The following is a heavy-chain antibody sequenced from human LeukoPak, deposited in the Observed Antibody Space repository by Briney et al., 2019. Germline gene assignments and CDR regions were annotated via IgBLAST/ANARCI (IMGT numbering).Heavy chain of an antibody. J-gene: IGHJ4*02. CDR2: IYYSGST. CDR3: ARARTGSYYNFDY. Sequence: SETLSLTCAVSGGSISSYYWSWIRQPPGKGLEWIAYIYYSGSTDYNPSLKSRVTISVDTSKNQFSLKLGSVTAADTAFYYCARARTGSYYNFDYWGQGTLVTVSS. CDR1: GGSISSYY. D-gene: IGHD3-10*01. V-gene: IGHV4-59*01.